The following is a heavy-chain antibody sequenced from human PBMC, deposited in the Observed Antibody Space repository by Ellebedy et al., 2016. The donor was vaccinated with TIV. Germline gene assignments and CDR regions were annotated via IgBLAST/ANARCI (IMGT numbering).Heavy chain of an antibody. J-gene: IGHJ6*02. CDR3: ARAYSSGWYGVSGYYYYGMDV. D-gene: IGHD6-19*01. V-gene: IGHV3-33*01. Sequence: GESLKISCAASGFTFSSYGMHWVRQAPGKGLEWVAVIWYDGSNKYYADSVKGRFTISRDNSKNTLYLQMNSLRAEDTAVYYCARAYSSGWYGVSGYYYYGMDVWGQGTTVTLSS. CDR1: GFTFSSYG. CDR2: IWYDGSNK.